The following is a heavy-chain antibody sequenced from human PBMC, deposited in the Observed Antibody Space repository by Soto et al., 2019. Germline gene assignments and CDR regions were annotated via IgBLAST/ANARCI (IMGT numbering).Heavy chain of an antibody. CDR1: GFTFTFESYG. CDR3: ARDTEGYKGMDV. Sequence: PWGSLRLSCEASGFTFTFESYGMDCVRQAPGKGLELVAYISSLGHTTYYADSVKGRFTISRDNAKNLLFLEMNTLRGEDTAVYYCARDTEGYKGMDVWGQGTTVTVSS. J-gene: IGHJ6*02. V-gene: IGHV3-48*03. D-gene: IGHD1-1*01. CDR2: ISSLGHTT.